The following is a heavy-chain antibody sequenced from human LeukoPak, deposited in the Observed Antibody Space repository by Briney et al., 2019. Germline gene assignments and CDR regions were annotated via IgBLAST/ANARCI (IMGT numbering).Heavy chain of an antibody. CDR3: ASLNVYGDY. Sequence: GGSLRLSCAASGFTFSSYTMNWVRQAPGKGLEWVSSISSSSSYIHYAGSLQGRFTISRDNAKSSLYLQINSLRAEDTAVYYCASLNVYGDYWGQGTLVTVSS. D-gene: IGHD3-16*01. V-gene: IGHV3-21*01. CDR2: ISSSSSYI. J-gene: IGHJ4*02. CDR1: GFTFSSYT.